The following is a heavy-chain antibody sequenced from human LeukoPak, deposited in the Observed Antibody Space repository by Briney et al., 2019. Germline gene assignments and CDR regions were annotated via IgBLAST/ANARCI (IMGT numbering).Heavy chain of an antibody. D-gene: IGHD3-3*01. Sequence: KPGGSLRLSCAASGFIFSNAWMSWVRQAPGKGLEWVGRIKSKTDGGTTDYAAPVKGRFTISRDDSKNTLYLEMYSLKTEDTAMYYCLYFWSGSSLVDYWGQGTLVTVSS. CDR3: LYFWSGSSLVDY. CDR2: IKSKTDGGTT. CDR1: GFIFSNAW. V-gene: IGHV3-15*01. J-gene: IGHJ4*02.